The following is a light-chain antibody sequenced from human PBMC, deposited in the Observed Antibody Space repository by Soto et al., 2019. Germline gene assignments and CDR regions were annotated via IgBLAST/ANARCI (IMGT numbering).Light chain of an antibody. CDR3: QRYNSNSRT. J-gene: IGKJ1*01. CDR2: DAS. Sequence: DIQLTQSPSTLSASVGDRVTITCRASQDIYSWVAWYQQKPGKAPKFLIYDASILQSGVPSRFSGSGSGTEFTLTISSLQPVDFATYYCQRYNSNSRTFGQGTTV. V-gene: IGKV1-5*01. CDR1: QDIYSW.